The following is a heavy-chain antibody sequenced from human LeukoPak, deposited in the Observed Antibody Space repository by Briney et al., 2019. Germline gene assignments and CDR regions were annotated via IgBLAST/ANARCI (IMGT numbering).Heavy chain of an antibody. V-gene: IGHV4-39*01. CDR1: GGSISSSSSY. CDR3: ARRAAAGHFDY. D-gene: IGHD6-13*01. J-gene: IGHJ4*02. CDR2: IYYSGST. Sequence: PSEILSLTCTVSGGSISSSSSYWGWIRQPPGKGLEWIGNIYYSGSTYYNPSLKSRVTISVDTSKNQFSLKLSSVTAADTAVYYCARRAAAGHFDYWGQGTLVTVSS.